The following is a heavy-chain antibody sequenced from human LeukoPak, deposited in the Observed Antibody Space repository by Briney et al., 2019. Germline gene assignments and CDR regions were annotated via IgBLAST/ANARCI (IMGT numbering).Heavy chain of an antibody. CDR3: VRDLGGRSGH. CDR1: GFTFSSNW. CDR2: INEDGRTT. J-gene: IGHJ4*02. D-gene: IGHD1-26*01. V-gene: IGHV3-74*01. Sequence: GGSLRLYCAAAGFTFSSNWMHCVRQAPGKGLVWVSRINEDGRTTNCADSVKGRFTISRDNAKNTLDLQMNSLRAEDTAVYYCVRDLGGRSGHWGQGTLVTVSS.